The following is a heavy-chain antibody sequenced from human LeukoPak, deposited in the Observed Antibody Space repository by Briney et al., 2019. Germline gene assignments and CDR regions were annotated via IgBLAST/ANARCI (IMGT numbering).Heavy chain of an antibody. CDR3: AREDRSSGYSLDY. J-gene: IGHJ4*02. CDR1: GGSISSYY. Sequence: SETLSLTCTVSGGSISSYYWSWIRQPPGKGLEWIGYIYYSGSTNYNPSLKSRVTISVDTSKNQFSLKLSSVTAADTAVYYCAREDRSSGYSLDYWGQGALVTVSS. CDR2: IYYSGST. V-gene: IGHV4-59*01. D-gene: IGHD3-22*01.